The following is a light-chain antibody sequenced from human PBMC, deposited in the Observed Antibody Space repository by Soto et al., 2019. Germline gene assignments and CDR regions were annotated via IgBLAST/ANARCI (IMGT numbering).Light chain of an antibody. CDR1: QGIRTY. J-gene: IGKJ4*01. V-gene: IGKV1-9*01. CDR3: QQLNSYPLT. CDR2: AAS. Sequence: DIQLTQSPSFLSASVGDRVTITCRASQGIRTYLAWYQQKPGKAPNLLVYAASTLQSGVPSRFSGSGSGTEFTRTISSLQPEDFASYYCQQLNSYPLTFGGGTKVEI.